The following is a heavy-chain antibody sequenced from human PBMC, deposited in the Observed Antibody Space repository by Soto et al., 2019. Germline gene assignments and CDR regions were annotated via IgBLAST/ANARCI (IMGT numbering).Heavy chain of an antibody. CDR3: ATIMGGLRFLEWPHFDY. V-gene: IGHV3-23*01. D-gene: IGHD3-3*01. Sequence: PGGSLRLSCAASGFTLSSYAMSWVRQAPGKGLEWVSAISGSGGSTYYADSVKGRFTISRDNSKNTLYLQMNSLRAEDTAVYYCATIMGGLRFLEWPHFDYWGQGTLVTVSS. J-gene: IGHJ4*02. CDR2: ISGSGGST. CDR1: GFTLSSYA.